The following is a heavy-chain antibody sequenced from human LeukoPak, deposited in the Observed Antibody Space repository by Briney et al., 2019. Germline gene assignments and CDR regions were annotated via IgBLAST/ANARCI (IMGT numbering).Heavy chain of an antibody. CDR2: IFHSGTT. J-gene: IGHJ4*02. CDR1: GDSVSNSHYY. D-gene: IGHD5-24*01. V-gene: IGHV4-39*07. CDR3: ASERWSRRSYFDY. Sequence: SETLSLTCSVSGDSVSNSHYYWAWIRQPPGKGLEWIGTIFHSGTTYYSPSLTGRVTISVDTSMTQFSLRLGSLTAADTAVYYCASERWSRRSYFDYWGQGILVTVSS.